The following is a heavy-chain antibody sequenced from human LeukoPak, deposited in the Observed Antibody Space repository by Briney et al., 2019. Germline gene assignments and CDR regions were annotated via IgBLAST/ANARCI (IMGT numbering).Heavy chain of an antibody. CDR1: GFTFSSYG. V-gene: IGHV3-30*02. CDR2: IRYDGSNK. D-gene: IGHD5-18*01. J-gene: IGHJ4*02. CDR3: AKGRPAMAMGALDY. Sequence: AGGSLRLSCAASGFTFSSYGMHWVRQAPGKGLEWVAFIRYDGSNKYYADSVKGRFTISRDNSKNTLYLQMNSLRAEDTAVYYCAKGRPAMAMGALDYWGQGTLVTVSS.